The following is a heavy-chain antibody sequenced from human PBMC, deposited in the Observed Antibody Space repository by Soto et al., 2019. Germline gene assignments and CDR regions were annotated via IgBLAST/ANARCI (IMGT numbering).Heavy chain of an antibody. V-gene: IGHV3-23*01. D-gene: IGHD3-3*01. CDR1: VFPFSSYA. CDR3: ARRSWRGRADY. CDR2: IGGSGGDK. J-gene: IGHJ4*02. Sequence: PGGSLRLSCAASVFPFSSYAMSWFRQAPGKGLEWVSGIGGSGGDKFYADSVKGRFTVSRDNAENTLSLELNSLRVEDTAIYYCARRSWRGRADYWGQGILVTVSS.